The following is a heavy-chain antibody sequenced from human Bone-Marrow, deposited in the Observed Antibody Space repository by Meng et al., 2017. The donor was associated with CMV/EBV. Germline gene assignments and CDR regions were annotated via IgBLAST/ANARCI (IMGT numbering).Heavy chain of an antibody. CDR1: GFTFSSYS. CDR3: ARDQIVVVPAARDYYYYYGMDV. CDR2: ISSSSYI. Sequence: GESLKISCAASGFTFSSYSMNWVRQAPGKGLEWVSSISSSSYIYYADSVKGRFTISRDNAKNSLYLQMNSLRAEDAAVYYCARDQIVVVPAARDYYYYYGMDVWGQGTMVTVSS. J-gene: IGHJ6*02. V-gene: IGHV3-21*01. D-gene: IGHD2-2*01.